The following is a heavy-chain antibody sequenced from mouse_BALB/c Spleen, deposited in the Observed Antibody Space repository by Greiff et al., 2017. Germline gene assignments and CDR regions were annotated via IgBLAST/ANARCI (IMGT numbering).Heavy chain of an antibody. D-gene: IGHD2-14*01. CDR3: ARSGRYDGFAY. Sequence: VKLVESGAELVRPGSSVKISCKASGYAFSSYWMNWVKQRPGQGLEWIGQIYPGDGDTNYNGKFKGKATLTADKSSSTAYMQLSSLTSEDSAVYFCARSGRYDGFAYWGQGTLVTVSA. V-gene: IGHV1-80*01. CDR1: GYAFSSYW. CDR2: IYPGDGDT. J-gene: IGHJ3*01.